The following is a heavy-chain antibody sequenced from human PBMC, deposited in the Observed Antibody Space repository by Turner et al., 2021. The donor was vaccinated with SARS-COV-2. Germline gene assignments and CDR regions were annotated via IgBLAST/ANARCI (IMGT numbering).Heavy chain of an antibody. V-gene: IGHV4-59*01. D-gene: IGHD5-18*01. J-gene: IGHJ4*02. CDR3: ARGPKYSYGYSDH. CDR1: GGPISPYY. CDR2: IYYTGSS. Sequence: QVQLQESGPGLVRPSEPLSLPCNVSGGPISPYYWSWLRQPPGKGLEWIGYIYYTGSSNSNPSLKSRVTISVDTSKNQFSLELRSVTAADTAVYYCARGPKYSYGYSDHWGQGTLVTVSS.